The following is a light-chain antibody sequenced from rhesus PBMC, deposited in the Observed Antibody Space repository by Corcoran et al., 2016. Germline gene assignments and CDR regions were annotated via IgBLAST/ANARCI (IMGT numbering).Light chain of an antibody. V-gene: IGLV2S7*01. Sequence: QAAPTQPPSVSGSPGQSVTISYTGTSSDVGGYNYVSWYQQHPGKAPKLMIYGVSKRPSGVSDRFSGSKSGNTASLTISGLQAEDEADYYCCSYTTSSTFIFGAGTRLTVL. CDR2: GVS. J-gene: IGLJ1*01. CDR1: SSDVGGYNY. CDR3: CSYTTSSTFI.